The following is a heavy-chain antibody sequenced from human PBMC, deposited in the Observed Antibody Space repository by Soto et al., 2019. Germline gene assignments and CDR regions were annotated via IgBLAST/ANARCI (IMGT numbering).Heavy chain of an antibody. V-gene: IGHV5-10-1*01. CDR3: ARRYCSRTSCPSNYYAMDV. CDR1: GYSFSSYW. Sequence: PGESLKISCKGFGYSFSSYWISWVRQMPGKGLEWMGRIDPSDAYTNYSPSFQGHVTISTDKSISTAYLQWSSLRASDTAMYYCARRYCSRTSCPSNYYAMDVWGQGTTVTVSS. CDR2: IDPSDAYT. J-gene: IGHJ6*02. D-gene: IGHD2-2*01.